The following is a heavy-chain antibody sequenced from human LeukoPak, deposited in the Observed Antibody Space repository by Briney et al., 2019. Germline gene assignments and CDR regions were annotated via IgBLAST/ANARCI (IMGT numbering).Heavy chain of an antibody. CDR3: ARVVGRDGYNP. D-gene: IGHD5-12*01. CDR1: GGSISSGGYY. J-gene: IGHJ4*02. V-gene: IGHV4-31*03. CDR2: IYYSGST. Sequence: PSETLSLTCTVSGGSISSGGYYWSWIRQHPGKGLEWIGYIYYSGSTYYNPSLKSRVTISVDTSKNQFSRRLSSVTAADTAVYYCARVVGRDGYNPWGQGTLVTVSS.